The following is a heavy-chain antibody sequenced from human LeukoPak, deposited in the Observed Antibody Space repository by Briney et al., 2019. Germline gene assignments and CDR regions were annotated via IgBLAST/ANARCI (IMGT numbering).Heavy chain of an antibody. D-gene: IGHD3-22*01. J-gene: IGHJ4*02. Sequence: PGGSLRLSCAGSGLTLAIFEMNWVRQAPGKGLEWVSSISGDSTDIYYVDSVKGRFTISRDNAKNSLYLQINSLRAEDTAIYFCARRGYYDYSGYDYWGQGTLVTVSS. CDR1: GLTLAIFE. CDR3: ARRGYYDYSGYDY. CDR2: ISGDSTDI. V-gene: IGHV3-21*01.